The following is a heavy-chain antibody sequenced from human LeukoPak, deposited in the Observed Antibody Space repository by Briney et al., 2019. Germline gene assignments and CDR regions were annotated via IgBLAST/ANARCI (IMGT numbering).Heavy chain of an antibody. J-gene: IGHJ4*02. V-gene: IGHV1-8*01. CDR1: GYSLSELF. D-gene: IGHD5-18*01. CDR3: ARATAMGS. CDR2: MNPNSGNT. Sequence: ASVKVSCKVSGYSLSELFTHWVRQATGQGLEWMGWMNPNSGNTGYAQKFQGRVTMTRNTSISTAYMELSSLRSEDTAVYYCARATAMGSWGQGTLVTVSS.